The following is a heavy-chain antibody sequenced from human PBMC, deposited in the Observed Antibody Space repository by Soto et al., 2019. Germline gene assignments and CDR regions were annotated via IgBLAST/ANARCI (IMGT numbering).Heavy chain of an antibody. V-gene: IGHV1-46*01. CDR3: ARGIRGVIITYFDY. CDR1: GYTFSSNY. J-gene: IGHJ4*02. CDR2: IDPSGGST. Sequence: ASVKVSCKASGYTFSSNYIHWVRQAPGQGLEWMGIIDPSGGSTSYAQKFQGRVTMTRDTSTSTVYMELSSLRSDDTAVFYCARGIRGVIITYFDYWGQGGVVTVSS. D-gene: IGHD3-10*01.